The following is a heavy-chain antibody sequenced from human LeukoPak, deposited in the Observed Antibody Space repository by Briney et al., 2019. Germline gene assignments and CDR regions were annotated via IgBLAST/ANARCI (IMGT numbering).Heavy chain of an antibody. CDR2: INHSGSN. J-gene: IGHJ6*03. CDR1: GGSFSGYY. V-gene: IGHV4-34*01. Sequence: KPSETLSLTCAVYGGSFSGYYWSWIRQPPGKGMEWIGEINHSGSNNYNPSLKSRVTISVDTSKNQFSLKLSSVTAVDTAVYYCASDPSNYYYMDVWGKGTTVTVSS. CDR3: ASDPSNYYYMDV.